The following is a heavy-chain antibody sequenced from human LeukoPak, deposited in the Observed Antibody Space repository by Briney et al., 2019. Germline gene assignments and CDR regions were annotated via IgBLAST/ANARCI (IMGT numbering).Heavy chain of an antibody. CDR3: ARDRGGSYSSVDY. J-gene: IGHJ4*02. CDR1: GFTVGNNY. D-gene: IGHD1-26*01. Sequence: GGSLRLSCAASGFTVGNNYMRWVRQAPGKGLEWVSSISSSSYIYYADSVKGRFTISRDNAKNSLYLQMNSLRAEDTAVYYCARDRGGSYSSVDYWGQGTLVTVSS. V-gene: IGHV3-69-1*01. CDR2: ISSSSYI.